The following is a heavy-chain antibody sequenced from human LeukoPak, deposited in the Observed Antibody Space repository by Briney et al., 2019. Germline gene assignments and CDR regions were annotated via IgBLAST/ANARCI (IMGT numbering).Heavy chain of an antibody. CDR1: GYTLTELS. J-gene: IGHJ5*02. CDR3: ARGGGYCSSTSCTNWFDP. Sequence: ASVKVSCKVSGYTLTELSMHWVRQAPGKGLEWMGGFDPGDGETIYAQKFQGRVTMTEDTSTDTAYMELSSLRSDDTAVYYCARGGGYCSSTSCTNWFDPWGQGTLVTVSS. D-gene: IGHD2-2*01. CDR2: FDPGDGET. V-gene: IGHV1-24*01.